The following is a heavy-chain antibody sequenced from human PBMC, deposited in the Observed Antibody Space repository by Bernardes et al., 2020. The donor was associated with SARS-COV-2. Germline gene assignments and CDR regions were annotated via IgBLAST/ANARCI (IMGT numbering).Heavy chain of an antibody. J-gene: IGHJ6*02. CDR1: GGTFSSYA. V-gene: IGHV1-69*13. D-gene: IGHD5-18*01. CDR2: IIPIFGTA. Sequence: SVKVSCKASGGTFSSYAISWVRQAPGQGLEWMGGIIPIFGTANYAQKFQGRVTITADESTSTAYMELSSLRSEDTAVYYCARDEFRDSYGSDYYYGMDVWGQGTTVTVSS. CDR3: ARDEFRDSYGSDYYYGMDV.